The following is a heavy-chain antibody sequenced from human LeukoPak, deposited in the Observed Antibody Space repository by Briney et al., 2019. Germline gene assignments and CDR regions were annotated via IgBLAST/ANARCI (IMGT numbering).Heavy chain of an antibody. J-gene: IGHJ5*02. Sequence: ASVKVSCKASGYTFTGYYMHWVRQAPGQGLEWMGWINPNSGGTNYAQKFQGRVTMTRDTSISTAYLQWSSLKASDTAMYYCARPDYGDYLPHHWGQGTLVTVSS. D-gene: IGHD4-17*01. CDR1: GYTFTGYY. CDR2: INPNSGGT. V-gene: IGHV1-2*02. CDR3: ARPDYGDYLPHH.